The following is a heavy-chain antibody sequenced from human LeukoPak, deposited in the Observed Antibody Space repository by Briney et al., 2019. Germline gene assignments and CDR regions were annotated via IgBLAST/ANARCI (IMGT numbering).Heavy chain of an antibody. CDR3: AKDRRYTGSSGSFDF. CDR1: GFTFSSYA. J-gene: IGHJ4*02. D-gene: IGHD1-26*01. CDR2: ISTSGGST. Sequence: GGSLRLSCAASGFTFSSYALTWVRQAPGKGLEWVSGISTSGGSTYYADSLKGWFTISRDNSKNTLYLQMNSLRTEDTAVYYCAKDRRYTGSSGSFDFWGQGTLVTVSS. V-gene: IGHV3-23*01.